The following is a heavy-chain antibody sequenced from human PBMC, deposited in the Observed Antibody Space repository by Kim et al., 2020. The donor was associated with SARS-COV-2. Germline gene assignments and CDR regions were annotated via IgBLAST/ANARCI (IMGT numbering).Heavy chain of an antibody. J-gene: IGHJ6*02. CDR1: GFTFSSYS. V-gene: IGHV3-21*01. Sequence: GGSLRLSCAASGFTFSSYSMNWVRQAPGRGLEWVSSISSSSRYIYYADSVKGRFTISRDNAKNSLYLQMNSLRAEDTAVYYCARDLTVTSFEGYYYYGMGVWAQGTTVTVSS. D-gene: IGHD4-17*01. CDR2: ISSSSRYI. CDR3: ARDLTVTSFEGYYYYGMGV.